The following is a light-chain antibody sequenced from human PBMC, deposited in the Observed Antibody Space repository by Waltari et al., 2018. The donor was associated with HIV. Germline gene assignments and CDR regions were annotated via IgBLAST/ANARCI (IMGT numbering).Light chain of an antibody. CDR3: ASFTDDNTVI. V-gene: IGLV2-14*03. Sequence: AVTQPASVSGLPGQSTTISCTGDDSDFGLYNSVSWYQQHSGKPPRLILYDVDSLASGVSDRFSGSMSGNTASRTISGLRAEDEGHYYCASFTDDNTVIFGGGTEVTVL. CDR2: DVD. CDR1: DSDFGLYNS. J-gene: IGLJ2*01.